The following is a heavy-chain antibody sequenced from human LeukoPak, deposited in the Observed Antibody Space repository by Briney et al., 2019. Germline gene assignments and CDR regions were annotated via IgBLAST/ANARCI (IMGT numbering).Heavy chain of an antibody. CDR3: ARDYPTYYYDSSGYSRFDY. D-gene: IGHD3-22*01. V-gene: IGHV4-34*01. CDR2: INHSGST. Sequence: SETLSLTCAVYGGSFSGYYWSWIRQPPGKGLEWIGEINHSGSTNYNPSLKSRVTISVDTSKNQFSLKLSSVTAAGTAVYYCARDYPTYYYDSSGYSRFDYWGQGTLVTVSS. J-gene: IGHJ4*02. CDR1: GGSFSGYY.